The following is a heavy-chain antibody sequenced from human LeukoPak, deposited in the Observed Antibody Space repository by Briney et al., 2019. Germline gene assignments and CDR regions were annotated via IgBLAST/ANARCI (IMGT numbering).Heavy chain of an antibody. CDR1: GGSISSGGYY. D-gene: IGHD5-18*01. Sequence: SSETLSLTCTVSGGSISSGGYYWSWIRQPPGKGLEWIGEINHSGSTNYNPSLKSRVTISVDTSKNQFSLKLSSVTAADTAVYYCARGGYSYGLRWGQGTLVTVSS. J-gene: IGHJ4*02. CDR2: INHSGST. V-gene: IGHV4-39*07. CDR3: ARGGYSYGLR.